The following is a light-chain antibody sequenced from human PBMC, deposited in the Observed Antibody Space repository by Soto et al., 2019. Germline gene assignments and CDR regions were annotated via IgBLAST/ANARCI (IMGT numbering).Light chain of an antibody. V-gene: IGLV2-23*01. J-gene: IGLJ3*02. CDR1: SSDVGSYNL. CDR2: EGS. CDR3: CSYAGSSSTLV. Sequence: QSVLTHPASVSGSPGQSITISCTGTSSDVGSYNLVSWYQQHPGKAPKHMIYEGSKRPSGVSNRFSGSKSGNTASLTISGLQADDEADYYCCSYAGSSSTLVFGGGTKLTVL.